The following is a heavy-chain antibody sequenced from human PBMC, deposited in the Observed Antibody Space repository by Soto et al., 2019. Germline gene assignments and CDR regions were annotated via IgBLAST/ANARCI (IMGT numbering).Heavy chain of an antibody. CDR2: VTAYNDNV. Sequence: QVELVQSGGEVKKPGASVKVSCKVSGFKFTSYGINWVRQAPGQGLEWVGWVTAYNDNVKYAEKFQGRVTMTADTAPTTAYMDLTSLRADDTAVYYCAVYDFWSGYTQELWGQGTLVTVAS. CDR1: GFKFTSYG. D-gene: IGHD3-3*01. V-gene: IGHV1-18*01. J-gene: IGHJ4*02. CDR3: AVYDFWSGYTQEL.